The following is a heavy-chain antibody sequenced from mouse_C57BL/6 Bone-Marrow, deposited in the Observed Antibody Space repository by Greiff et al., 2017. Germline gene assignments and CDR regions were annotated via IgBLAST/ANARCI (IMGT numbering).Heavy chain of an antibody. CDR3: ARESGSSYDAMDY. Sequence: LKQPGAELVKPGASVKLSCKASGYTFTSYWMHWVKQRPGRGLEWIGRIDPNSGGTKYNEKFKSKATLTVDKPSSTAYMQLSSLTSEDSAVYYCARESGSSYDAMDYWGQGTSGTVSS. D-gene: IGHD1-1*01. V-gene: IGHV1-72*01. J-gene: IGHJ4*01. CDR1: GYTFTSYW. CDR2: IDPNSGGT.